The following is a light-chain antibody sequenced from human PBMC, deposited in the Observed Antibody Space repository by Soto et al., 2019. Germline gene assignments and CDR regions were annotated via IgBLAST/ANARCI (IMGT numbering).Light chain of an antibody. Sequence: EIVMTQCPATLSVSPGERSTLSCRASQSVSSNLAWYQQKPGQAPRLLIYGASTRATGIPARFSGSGSGTDFTLTISSLEPEDFAVYYCQKRSNWPLTFGQGTRLEIK. CDR2: GAS. V-gene: IGKV3-15*01. J-gene: IGKJ5*01. CDR1: QSVSSN. CDR3: QKRSNWPLT.